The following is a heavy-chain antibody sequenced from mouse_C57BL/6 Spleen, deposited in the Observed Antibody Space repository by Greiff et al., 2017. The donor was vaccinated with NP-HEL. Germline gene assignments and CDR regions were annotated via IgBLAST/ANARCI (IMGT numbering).Heavy chain of an antibody. CDR3: ARDGYYNFDY. Sequence: EVQLVESGPGLVKPSQSLSLTCSVTGYSITSGYYWNWIRQCPGNKLEWMGYISYDGSNNYNPSLKNRISITRDTSKNQFFLKLNSVTTEDTATYYCARDGYYNFDYWGQGTTLTVSS. J-gene: IGHJ2*01. CDR2: ISYDGSN. D-gene: IGHD2-3*01. V-gene: IGHV3-6*01. CDR1: GYSITSGYY.